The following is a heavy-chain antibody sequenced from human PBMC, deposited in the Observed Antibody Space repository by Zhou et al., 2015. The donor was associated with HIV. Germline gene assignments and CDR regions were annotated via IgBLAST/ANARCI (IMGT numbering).Heavy chain of an antibody. CDR3: ARSSGNYDFAFDI. Sequence: QVQLVQSGAEVKKPGSSVKVSCKASGGTFSGSDISWVRQAPGQGLEWMGGIIPMFDIEDHAQKFRGRLTISADKPTGAAYMELSSLRSEDAAVYYCARSSGNYDFAFDIWGQGTRVIVSS. CDR2: IIPMFDIE. CDR1: GGTFSGSD. V-gene: IGHV1-69*17. D-gene: IGHD3-22*01. J-gene: IGHJ3*02.